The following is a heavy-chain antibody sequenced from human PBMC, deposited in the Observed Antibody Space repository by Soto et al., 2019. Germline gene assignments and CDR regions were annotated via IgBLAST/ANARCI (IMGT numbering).Heavy chain of an antibody. J-gene: IGHJ2*01. V-gene: IGHV4-59*01. CDR3: ARFFLRAADSRRACSTVSAFLLNRSSDL. Sequence: GKGLEWIGYIYYSGSTNYNPSLKSRVTISVDTSKNQFSLKLSSVTAADTAGYYCARFFLRAADSRRACSTVSAFLLNRSSDL. D-gene: IGHD3-3*01. CDR2: IYYSGST.